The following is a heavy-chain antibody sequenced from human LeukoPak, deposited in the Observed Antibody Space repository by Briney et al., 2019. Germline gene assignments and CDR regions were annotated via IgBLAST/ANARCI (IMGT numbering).Heavy chain of an antibody. D-gene: IGHD2-2*01. J-gene: IGHJ4*02. Sequence: SETLSLTCTVSGGSISSGSYYWSWIRQPAGKGLEWIGRIYTSGSTNYNPSLKSRVTISVDTSKNQFSLKLSSVTAADTAVYYCARGGYCSSTSCSSYFDYWGQGTLVTVSS. V-gene: IGHV4-61*02. CDR1: GGSISSGSYY. CDR2: IYTSGST. CDR3: ARGGYCSSTSCSSYFDY.